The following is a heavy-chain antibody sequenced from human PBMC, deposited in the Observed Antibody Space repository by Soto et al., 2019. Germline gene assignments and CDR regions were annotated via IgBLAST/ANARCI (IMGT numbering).Heavy chain of an antibody. J-gene: IGHJ4*02. D-gene: IGHD1-1*01. CDR3: TRDTTGPDDH. CDR1: GFTLSRYW. CDR2: INPDGSTT. Sequence: GGSLRLSCAASGFTLSRYWVHWVRQVPGKGLVWVSRINPDGSTTNYADSVKGRFTVSRDNAKNTVYLHMNSLRAEDTAVYYCTRDTTGPDDHWGQGTLLTVSS. V-gene: IGHV3-74*01.